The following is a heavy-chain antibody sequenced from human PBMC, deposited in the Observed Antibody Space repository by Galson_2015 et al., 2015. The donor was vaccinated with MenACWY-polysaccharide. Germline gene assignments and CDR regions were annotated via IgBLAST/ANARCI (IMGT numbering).Heavy chain of an antibody. V-gene: IGHV3-23*01. J-gene: IGHJ1*01. CDR2: GSGDGR. Sequence: GSGDGRYYADSVKDRFTISRDNSQNMLFLEMRNLRAEDTAMYYCAKDAIAGIVLTPLRVPLQRWGQGTLVAVSS. D-gene: IGHD6-13*01. CDR3: AKDAIAGIVLTPLRVPLQR.